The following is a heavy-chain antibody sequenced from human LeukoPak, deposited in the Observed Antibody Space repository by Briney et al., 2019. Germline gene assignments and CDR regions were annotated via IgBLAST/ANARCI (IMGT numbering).Heavy chain of an antibody. D-gene: IGHD6-13*01. CDR1: GGSISSSSYY. CDR2: IYYSGST. CDR3: ARRPRIAAAGMASHAFDI. J-gene: IGHJ3*02. V-gene: IGHV4-39*01. Sequence: SETLSLTCTVSGGSISSSSYYWGWIRQPPGKGLEWIGSIYYSGSTYYNPSLKSRVTISVDTSKNQFSLKLSSVTAADTAVYYCARRPRIAAAGMASHAFDIWGQGTMVTVSS.